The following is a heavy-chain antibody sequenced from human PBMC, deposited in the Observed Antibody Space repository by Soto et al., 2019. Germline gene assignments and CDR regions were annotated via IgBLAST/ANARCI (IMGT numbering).Heavy chain of an antibody. J-gene: IGHJ4*02. CDR1: GGSISSSSYY. V-gene: IGHV4-39*01. CDR3: ARLDNTGRFQSFDF. CDR2: IYYSGST. D-gene: IGHD2-8*02. Sequence: PSETLSLTCTVSGGSISSSSYYWGWIRQPPGKGLEWIGSIYYSGSTYYNLSLKSRVTIFVDTSKNQFSLKLTSVTAADTAVYHCARLDNTGRFQSFDFWGQGIPVTVSS.